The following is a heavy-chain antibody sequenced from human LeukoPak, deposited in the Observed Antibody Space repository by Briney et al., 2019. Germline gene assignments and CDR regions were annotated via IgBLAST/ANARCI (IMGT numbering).Heavy chain of an antibody. V-gene: IGHV3-33*01. CDR3: ARDNEVAGIGYFDY. Sequence: GRSLRLSCAASGFTFSSYGMHWVRQAPGKGLEWVAVIWYDGSNKYYADSVKGRFTISRDNSKNTLYLQMNSLGAEDTAVYYCARDNEVAGIGYFDYWGQGTLVTVSS. CDR1: GFTFSSYG. J-gene: IGHJ4*02. D-gene: IGHD6-19*01. CDR2: IWYDGSNK.